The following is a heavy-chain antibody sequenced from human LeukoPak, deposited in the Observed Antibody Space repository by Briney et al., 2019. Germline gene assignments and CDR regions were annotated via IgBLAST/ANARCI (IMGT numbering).Heavy chain of an antibody. V-gene: IGHV1-18*01. CDR1: GYTFTPYV. CDR3: ARSGSSGYYYVMALDAFDI. J-gene: IGHJ3*02. CDR2: IRAYKGNT. D-gene: IGHD3-22*01. Sequence: ASVKVSCKASGYTFTPYVISWVRQAPGQELEGMGWIRAYKGNTNYAQKLQGRVTMTTDTSTSTAYMELRSLRSDDTAVYYCARSGSSGYYYVMALDAFDIWGQGTMVTVSS.